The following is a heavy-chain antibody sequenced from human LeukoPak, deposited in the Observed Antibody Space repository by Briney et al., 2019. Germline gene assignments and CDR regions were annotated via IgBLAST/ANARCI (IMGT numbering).Heavy chain of an antibody. V-gene: IGHV3-23*01. CDR2: ISGSGGST. CDR1: GFTFSSYA. CDR3: AKQYNWNYAGDWFDP. J-gene: IGHJ5*02. D-gene: IGHD1-7*01. Sequence: GGSLRLSCAASGFTFSSYAMSWVRQAPGKGLEWVSAISGSGGSTYYADSVKGRFTISRDNSKNTLYLRMNSLRAEDTAVYYCAKQYNWNYAGDWFDPWGQGTLVTVSS.